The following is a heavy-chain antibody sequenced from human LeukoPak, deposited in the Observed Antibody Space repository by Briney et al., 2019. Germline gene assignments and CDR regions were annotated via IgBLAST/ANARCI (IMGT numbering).Heavy chain of an antibody. J-gene: IGHJ6*03. V-gene: IGHV4-4*02. CDR1: GGSISGSNW. Sequence: SGTLSLTCAVSGGSISGSNWWSWVRQSPGKGLEWIGEIYHSGSTNYNPSLKSRITISVDKSKNLFSLKLSSVTAADAGVYHCARDLSFYYMDVWGKGTTVTVSS. CDR3: ARDLSFYYMDV. CDR2: IYHSGST.